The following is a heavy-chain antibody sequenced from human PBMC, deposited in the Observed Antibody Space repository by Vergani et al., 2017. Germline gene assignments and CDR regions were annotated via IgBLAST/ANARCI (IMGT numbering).Heavy chain of an antibody. D-gene: IGHD6-13*01. CDR2: ISYDGSNK. CDR3: AKDSSSWLRYFDY. Sequence: QVQLVESGGGVVQPGRSLRLSCAASGFTFSSYGMHWVRQAPGKGLEWVAVISYDGSNKYYADSVKGRFTISRDNSKNTLYLQMNSLRAEDTAVYYCAKDSSSWLRYFDYWGQGTLVTVSS. J-gene: IGHJ4*02. V-gene: IGHV3-30*18. CDR1: GFTFSSYG.